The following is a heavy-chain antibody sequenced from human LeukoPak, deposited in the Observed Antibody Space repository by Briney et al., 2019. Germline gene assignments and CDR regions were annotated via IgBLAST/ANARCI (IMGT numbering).Heavy chain of an antibody. D-gene: IGHD3-9*01. V-gene: IGHV4-59*08. J-gene: IGHJ5*01. CDR2: MDYSGRT. Sequence: SETLSLTCTVSGGSISSYYWTWIRQPPGKALEWIGYMDYSGRTNYNPSLKSRATISVDRSKTQFFLKLRSVAAADTAVYYCARLSNYDILTGNSWFDSWGQGTLVTVS. CDR3: ARLSNYDILTGNSWFDS. CDR1: GGSISSYY.